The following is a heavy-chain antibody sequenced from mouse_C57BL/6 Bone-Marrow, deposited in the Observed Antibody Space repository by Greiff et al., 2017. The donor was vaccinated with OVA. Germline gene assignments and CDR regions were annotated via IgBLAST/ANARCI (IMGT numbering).Heavy chain of an antibody. J-gene: IGHJ2*01. CDR1: GYSITSGYY. CDR2: ISYDGSN. V-gene: IGHV3-6*01. Sequence: VQLKESGPGLVKPSQSLSLTCSVTGYSITSGYYWNWIRQFPGNKLEWMGYISYDGSNNYNPSLKNRISITRDTSKNQFFLKLNSVTTEDTATYYCARAEDWGQGTTLTVSS. CDR3: ARAED.